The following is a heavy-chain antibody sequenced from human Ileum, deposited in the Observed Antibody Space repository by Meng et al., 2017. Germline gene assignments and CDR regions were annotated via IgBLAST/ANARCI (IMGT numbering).Heavy chain of an antibody. Sequence: GGSLRLSCAASGFTFSNYAMTWVRQAPGKGLEWVATLSGSSGSTDYADSVKGRFTISRDNSKNTLYLQMNSLRAEDTAVYYCAKVATAAADYFDYWGQGTLVTCYS. CDR2: LSGSSGST. J-gene: IGHJ4*02. V-gene: IGHV3-23*01. CDR1: GFTFSNYA. CDR3: AKVATAAADYFDY. D-gene: IGHD6-13*01.